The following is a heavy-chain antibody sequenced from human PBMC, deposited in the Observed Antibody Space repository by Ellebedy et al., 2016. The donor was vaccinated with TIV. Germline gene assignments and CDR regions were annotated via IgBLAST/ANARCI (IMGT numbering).Heavy chain of an antibody. Sequence: ASVKVSXXASGYTFTGYYMHWVRQAPGQGLEWMGWINPNSGGTNYAQKFQGWVTMTRDTSISTAYMELSRLRSDDTAVYYCARGTLWSGYYGFGWFDPWGQGTLVTVSS. D-gene: IGHD3-3*01. CDR3: ARGTLWSGYYGFGWFDP. CDR2: INPNSGGT. CDR1: GYTFTGYY. J-gene: IGHJ5*02. V-gene: IGHV1-2*04.